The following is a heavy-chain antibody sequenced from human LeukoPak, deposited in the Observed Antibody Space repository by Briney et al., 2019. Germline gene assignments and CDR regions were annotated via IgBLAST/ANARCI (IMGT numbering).Heavy chain of an antibody. J-gene: IGHJ6*02. D-gene: IGHD5-18*01. CDR1: GFTFDDYA. CDR3: AKDIQLWACMDV. Sequence: PGRSLRLSCAASGFTFDDYAMHWVRHAPRKGLEWVSGISWNSGSIGYADSVKGRFTISRDNAKNSPYLQMNSLRAEDTALYYCAKDIQLWACMDVWGQGTTVTVSS. V-gene: IGHV3-9*01. CDR2: ISWNSGSI.